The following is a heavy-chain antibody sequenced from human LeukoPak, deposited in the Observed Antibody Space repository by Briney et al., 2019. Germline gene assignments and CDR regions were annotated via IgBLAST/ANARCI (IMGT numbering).Heavy chain of an antibody. J-gene: IGHJ4*02. Sequence: GGSLRLSCAASGFTFRSDWMSWVRQSPEKGLEWAANINPDGSATYYVDSVKGRFTISRDNAKNSLYLQMNSLRAEDTAVYYCASPFGDYGGYWGQGTLVTVSS. CDR2: INPDGSAT. CDR3: ASPFGDYGGY. CDR1: GFTFRSDW. D-gene: IGHD4-17*01. V-gene: IGHV3-7*03.